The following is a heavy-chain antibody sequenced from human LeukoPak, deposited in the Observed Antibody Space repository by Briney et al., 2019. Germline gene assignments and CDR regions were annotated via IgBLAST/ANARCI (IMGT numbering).Heavy chain of an antibody. CDR1: GFTFSSYA. V-gene: IGHV3-64D*06. CDR3: VKEGLVLRYFDWFRGSYYFDY. CDR2: ISSNGGST. D-gene: IGHD3-9*01. Sequence: GGSLRLSCSASGFTFSSYAMHWVRQAPEKGLEYVSAISSNGGSTYYADSVKGRFTISRDNSKNTLYLQMSSLRAEDTAVYYCVKEGLVLRYFDWFRGSYYFDYWGQGTLVTVSS. J-gene: IGHJ4*02.